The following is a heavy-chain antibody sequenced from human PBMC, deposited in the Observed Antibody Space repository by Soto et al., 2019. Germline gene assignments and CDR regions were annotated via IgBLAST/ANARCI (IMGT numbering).Heavy chain of an antibody. CDR3: ARGRIIVAGGFDP. J-gene: IGHJ5*02. V-gene: IGHV3-33*01. CDR2: IWYDGSNE. D-gene: IGHD6-19*01. Sequence: GGSLRLSCAASGFTFSSYGIHWVRQAPGKGLEWVAVIWYDGSNEYYADSVKGRFTISRDNAKNTVYLQMNSLRAEDTAVYYCARGRIIVAGGFDPWGQGTLVTVSS. CDR1: GFTFSSYG.